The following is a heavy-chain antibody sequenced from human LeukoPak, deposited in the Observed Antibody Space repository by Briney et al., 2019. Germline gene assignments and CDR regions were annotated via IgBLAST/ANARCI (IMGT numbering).Heavy chain of an antibody. V-gene: IGHV1-2*02. CDR2: INPNSGGT. D-gene: IGHD3-10*01. CDR3: ARGPFRYGSGSNYYMDV. CDR1: GYTFTGYY. J-gene: IGHJ6*03. Sequence: ASVKVSCKASGYTFTGYYMHWVRQAPGQGLEWMGWINPNSGGTNYAQKFQGRVTMTRDTSISTAYMELSRLRSDDTAVYYCARGPFRYGSGSNYYMDVWGKGTTVIVSS.